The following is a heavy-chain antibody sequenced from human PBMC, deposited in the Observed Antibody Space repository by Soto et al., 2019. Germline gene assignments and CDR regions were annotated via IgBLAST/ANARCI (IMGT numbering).Heavy chain of an antibody. V-gene: IGHV1-69*06. D-gene: IGHD2-2*01. J-gene: IGHJ6*02. Sequence: GASVKVSCKASGGTFSSYAISWVRQAPGQGLEWMGGIIPIFGTANYAQKFQGRVTITADKSTSTAYMELSSLRSEDTAVYYCARDLGSTYGMDVWGQGTTVTVSS. CDR2: IIPIFGTA. CDR3: ARDLGSTYGMDV. CDR1: GGTFSSYA.